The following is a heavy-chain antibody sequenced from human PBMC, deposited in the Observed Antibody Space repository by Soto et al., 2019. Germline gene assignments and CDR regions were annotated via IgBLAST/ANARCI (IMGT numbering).Heavy chain of an antibody. CDR1: GFTFSNAW. D-gene: IGHD3-16*01. Sequence: GGSLRLSCAASGFTFSNAWMNWVRQAPGKGLEWVGRIKSKTDGGTTDYAAPVKGRFTISRDDSKNTLYLQMNSLKTEDTAVYYCTTDRRRYDYVWGSYVFPDWGQGTLVTVSS. J-gene: IGHJ4*02. CDR2: IKSKTDGGTT. V-gene: IGHV3-15*07. CDR3: TTDRRRYDYVWGSYVFPD.